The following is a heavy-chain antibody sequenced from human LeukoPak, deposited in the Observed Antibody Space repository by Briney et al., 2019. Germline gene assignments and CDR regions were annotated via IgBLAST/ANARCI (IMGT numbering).Heavy chain of an antibody. Sequence: ASVKVSCKASGYTFTSYDFNWVRQATGQRPEWMGWMSPNSGDTGYAQKFQDRVTMTRNTSISTAYMELSSLRSDDTAVYYCVRDLSTVGAIFFDFWGQGSLVTVSS. D-gene: IGHD1-26*01. CDR2: MSPNSGDT. CDR1: GYTFTSYD. CDR3: VRDLSTVGAIFFDF. V-gene: IGHV1-8*01. J-gene: IGHJ4*02.